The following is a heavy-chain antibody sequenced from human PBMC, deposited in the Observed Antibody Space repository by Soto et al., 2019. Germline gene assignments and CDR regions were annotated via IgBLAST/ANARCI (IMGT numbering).Heavy chain of an antibody. J-gene: IGHJ4*01. V-gene: IGHV4-39*01. CDR2: IYYDGRT. D-gene: IGHD2-8*01. Sequence: SETLSLTCTVSGGSLSSSSHYWVWIRQPPGKGLEWVGSIYYDGRTYYNASLKSRVTISVDTSKNQFSLKVNSVTVADTAVYYCARRSHTNWPAYWGHGTQVTVSS. CDR1: GGSLSSSSHY. CDR3: ARRSHTNWPAY.